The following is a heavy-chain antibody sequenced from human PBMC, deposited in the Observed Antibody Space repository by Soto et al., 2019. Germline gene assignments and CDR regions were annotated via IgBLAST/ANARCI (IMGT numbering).Heavy chain of an antibody. CDR1: GVSINSGGYY. Sequence: SETLSLTCAVSGVSINSGGYYWNWIRHFPGKGLEWIGYISHGETTSYMPSLKSRLTISFDTSKNHFSLKLTSVTAADTAVYYCARGDGKWLQYWAFDIWGQGTMVTVSS. CDR2: ISHGETT. J-gene: IGHJ3*02. V-gene: IGHV4-31*11. D-gene: IGHD5-12*01. CDR3: ARGDGKWLQYWAFDI.